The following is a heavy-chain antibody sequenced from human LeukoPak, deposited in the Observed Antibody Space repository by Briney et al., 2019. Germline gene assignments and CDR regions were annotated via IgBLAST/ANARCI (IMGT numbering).Heavy chain of an antibody. V-gene: IGHV3-73*01. CDR2: IRSKANNYAT. Sequence: PGGSLRLSCAASGFTFSGSAMHWVRQASGKGLEWVGRIRSKANNYATGYAASVQGRFTISRDDSKNTAYLQMNSLKTEDTAVYYCTSGPSHYFDSSGYLLQGFYYWGQGTLVTVSS. D-gene: IGHD3-22*01. CDR3: TSGPSHYFDSSGYLLQGFYY. J-gene: IGHJ4*02. CDR1: GFTFSGSA.